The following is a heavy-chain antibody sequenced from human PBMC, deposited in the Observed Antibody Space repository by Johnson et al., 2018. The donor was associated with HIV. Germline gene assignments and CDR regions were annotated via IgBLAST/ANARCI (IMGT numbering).Heavy chain of an antibody. CDR3: ATRGVTDWGGAFDI. CDR2: ISYDGSDK. Sequence: VQLVESGGGVVRPGGSLRLSCAASGFSFDDYGMSWVRQAPGKGLEWVAVISYDGSDKYYEASVQGRFTISRDNAKNSLYLQINNLRAEDTAVYYCATRGVTDWGGAFDIWGQGTMLTVSS. CDR1: GFSFDDYG. J-gene: IGHJ3*02. V-gene: IGHV3-7*01. D-gene: IGHD3/OR15-3a*01.